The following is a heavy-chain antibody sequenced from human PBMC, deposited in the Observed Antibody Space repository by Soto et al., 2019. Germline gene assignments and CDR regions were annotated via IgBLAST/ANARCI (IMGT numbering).Heavy chain of an antibody. CDR1: GYIFKNYA. CDR2: IIPVFGTP. D-gene: IGHD3-16*02. CDR3: ARHLYDYVWGSYRH. J-gene: IGHJ4*02. Sequence: SVKVSCKSSGYIFKNYAVTWLRQAPGQGLEWMGGIIPVFGTPDYSQKFRGRVTITADESTSTVYMELRSLTSEDTAVYYCARHLYDYVWGSYRHWGQGALVTVSS. V-gene: IGHV1-69*13.